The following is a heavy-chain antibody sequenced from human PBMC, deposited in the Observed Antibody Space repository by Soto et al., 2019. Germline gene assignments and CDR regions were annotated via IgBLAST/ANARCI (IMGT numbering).Heavy chain of an antibody. Sequence: GGSLRLSCAASGFTFSSYAMSWVRQAPGKGLEWVSAISGSGGSTYYADSVKGRFTISRDNSKNTLYLQMNSLRAEDTAVYYCAKVQWYYYDSSGYYYFDYWGQGTLVTVSS. D-gene: IGHD3-22*01. CDR1: GFTFSSYA. CDR2: ISGSGGST. CDR3: AKVQWYYYDSSGYYYFDY. V-gene: IGHV3-23*01. J-gene: IGHJ4*02.